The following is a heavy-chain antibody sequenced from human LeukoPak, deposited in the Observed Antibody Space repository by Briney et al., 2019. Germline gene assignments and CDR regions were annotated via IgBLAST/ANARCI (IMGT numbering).Heavy chain of an antibody. V-gene: IGHV3-21*01. CDR3: ARPLGIAARYYYYGMDV. Sequence: PGGSLRPSCAASGFTFSSYSMNWVRQAPGKGLEWVSSISSSSYICYADSVKGRFTISRDNAKNSLYLQMNSLRAEDTAVNYCARPLGIAARYYYYGMDVWGQGTTVTVSS. CDR1: GFTFSSYS. D-gene: IGHD6-6*01. CDR2: ISSSSYI. J-gene: IGHJ6*02.